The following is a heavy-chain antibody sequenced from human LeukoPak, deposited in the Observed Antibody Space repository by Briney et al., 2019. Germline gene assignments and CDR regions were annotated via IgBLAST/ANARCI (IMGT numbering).Heavy chain of an antibody. CDR1: GGSFSGYY. V-gene: IGHV4-34*01. Sequence: PSETLSLTCAVYGGSFSGYYWSWIRQPPGKGLEWIGEINHSGSTNYNPSLKSRVTISVDTSKNQFSLKLSSVTAADTAVYYCARYGDYGYRAFDIWGQGTMVTVSS. CDR2: INHSGST. CDR3: ARYGDYGYRAFDI. J-gene: IGHJ3*02. D-gene: IGHD4-17*01.